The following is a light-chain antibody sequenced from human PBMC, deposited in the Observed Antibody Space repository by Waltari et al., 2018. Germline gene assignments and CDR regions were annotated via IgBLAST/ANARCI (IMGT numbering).Light chain of an antibody. V-gene: IGLV1-47*01. Sequence: QSVLTQAPSVSGTPGQRVTVSCSGSSSNIGSKYVYWYQQLPGTAPKLLIYRNNKRAWGVPDRVTCAKSGTSACRAISGLRSEDEADYYCAAWDDSLSANVVFGGGTKLTVL. CDR3: AAWDDSLSANVV. CDR2: RNN. J-gene: IGLJ2*01. CDR1: SSNIGSKY.